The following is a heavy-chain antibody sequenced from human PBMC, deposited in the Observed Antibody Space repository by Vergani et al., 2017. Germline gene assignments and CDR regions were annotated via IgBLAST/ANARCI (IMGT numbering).Heavy chain of an antibody. Sequence: EAQLVESGGGAVKPGGSLRLSCTASGISFSNYTINWVRQAPGKGLEWVACISSSSAYIDYVDSIKGRFTISRDNAKRSVFLQMNSLRAEDTAVYYCATTGEWMRSNDGPPDYVFALDVWGQGTTVIVSS. CDR3: ATTGEWMRSNDGPPDYVFALDV. J-gene: IGHJ6*02. CDR2: ISSSSAYI. CDR1: GISFSNYT. D-gene: IGHD3-10*01. V-gene: IGHV3-21*02.